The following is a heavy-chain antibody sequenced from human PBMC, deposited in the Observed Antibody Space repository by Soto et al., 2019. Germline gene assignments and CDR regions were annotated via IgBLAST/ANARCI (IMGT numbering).Heavy chain of an antibody. CDR1: GFTFSSYA. CDR3: ARHRRFSSSSYNWFDP. J-gene: IGHJ5*02. V-gene: IGHV3-30-3*01. Sequence: GGSLRLSCAASGFTFSSYAMHWVRQAPGKGLEWVAVISYDGSNKYYADSVKGRFTISRDNSKNTLYLQMNSLRAEDTAVYYCARHRRFSSSSYNWFDPWGQGTLVTVSS. CDR2: ISYDGSNK. D-gene: IGHD6-6*01.